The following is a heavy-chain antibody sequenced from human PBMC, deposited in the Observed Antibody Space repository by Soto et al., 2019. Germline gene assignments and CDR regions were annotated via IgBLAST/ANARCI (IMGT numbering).Heavy chain of an antibody. CDR3: AAGGTRWLHSPSDY. D-gene: IGHD6-19*01. CDR2: FDPEDGET. Sequence: QVQLLQSGAEVKKPGASVKVSCKVSGHTLTELSMHWVRQAPGRGLEWMGGFDPEDGETIFAQKFQGRVTMTADTSTESTYMELTSLRSEDTAVYYCAAGGTRWLHSPSDYWGQGTLVTISS. CDR1: GHTLTELS. J-gene: IGHJ4*02. V-gene: IGHV1-24*01.